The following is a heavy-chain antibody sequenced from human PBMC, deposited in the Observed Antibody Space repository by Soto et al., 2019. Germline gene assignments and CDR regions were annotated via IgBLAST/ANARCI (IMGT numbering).Heavy chain of an antibody. J-gene: IGHJ4*02. V-gene: IGHV3-15*01. Sequence: DVQLVESGGDLVKPGGSLRLSCAASGFAFSDASTSWVRQAPGKGLEWVGRIKTKSSGGTTDYAAPVKGRFTISRDDSKNTVYLQMDSLKAEDTAVYSCTPLASGHYGYDFWGQGTLVTVSP. CDR3: TPLASGHYGYDF. D-gene: IGHD3-3*01. CDR2: IKTKSSGGTT. CDR1: GFAFSDAS.